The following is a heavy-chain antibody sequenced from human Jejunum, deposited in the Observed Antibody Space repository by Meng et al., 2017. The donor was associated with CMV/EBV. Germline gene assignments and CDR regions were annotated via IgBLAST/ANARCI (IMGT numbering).Heavy chain of an antibody. CDR1: GGTFSRFS. J-gene: IGHJ4*02. CDR2: IIPLFAKA. D-gene: IGHD3-16*01. CDR3: ARNGPLYYFDY. V-gene: IGHV1-69*05. Sequence: KASGGTFSRFSISWVRQAPGQGLEWMGGIIPLFAKAEYAQKFQTRLTITRDESTSTDYMELNNLTSDDTAVYYCARNGPLYYFDYWGQGTPGTVSS.